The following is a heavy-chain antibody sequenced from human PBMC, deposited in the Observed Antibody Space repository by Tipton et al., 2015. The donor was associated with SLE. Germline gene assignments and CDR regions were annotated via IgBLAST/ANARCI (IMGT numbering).Heavy chain of an antibody. V-gene: IGHV4-4*07. CDR2: IYTSGST. J-gene: IGHJ3*02. Sequence: TLSLTCTVSGGSISSYYWSWIRQPAGKGLEWIGRIYTSGSTNYNPSLKSRVTISVDTSKNQFSLKLSSVTAADTAVYYCARHSQNVLLWFGESGDAFDIWGQGTMVTVSS. CDR1: GGSISSYY. D-gene: IGHD3-10*01. CDR3: ARHSQNVLLWFGESGDAFDI.